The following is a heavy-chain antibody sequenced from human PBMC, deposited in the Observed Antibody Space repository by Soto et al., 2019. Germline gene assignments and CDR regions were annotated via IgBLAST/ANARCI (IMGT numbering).Heavy chain of an antibody. D-gene: IGHD3-10*01. CDR3: TSLPGYYGSGSYSNYYYYYGMDV. J-gene: IGHJ6*02. CDR2: IRSKANSYAT. V-gene: IGHV3-73*01. Sequence: GGSLRLSCAASGFTFSGSAMHWVRQASGKGLEWVGRIRSKANSYATAYAASVKGRFTISRDDSKNTAYLQMNSLKTEDTAVYYCTSLPGYYGSGSYSNYYYYYGMDVWGQGITVTVSS. CDR1: GFTFSGSA.